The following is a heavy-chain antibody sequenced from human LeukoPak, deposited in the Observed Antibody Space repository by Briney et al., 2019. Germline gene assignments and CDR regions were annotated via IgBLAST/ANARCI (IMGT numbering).Heavy chain of an antibody. Sequence: PSETLSLTCTVSGGSISSGSYYWSWIRQPAGKGLEWIGRIYTSGSTNYNPSLKSRVTISVDTSKNQFSLKLSSVTPADTAVYYCARDAVGATTKGFDYWGQGTLVTVSS. CDR2: IYTSGST. D-gene: IGHD1-26*01. CDR3: ARDAVGATTKGFDY. V-gene: IGHV4-61*02. J-gene: IGHJ4*02. CDR1: GGSISSGSYY.